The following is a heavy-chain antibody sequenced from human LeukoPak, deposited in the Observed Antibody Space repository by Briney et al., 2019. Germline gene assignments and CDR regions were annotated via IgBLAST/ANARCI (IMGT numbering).Heavy chain of an antibody. J-gene: IGHJ4*02. CDR2: ISWNSGSI. Sequence: NPGRSLRLSCAASGFTFDDYAMHWVRHAPGKGLEWVSGISWNSGSIGYADSVKGRFTISRDNAKNSLYLQMNSLRAEDTALYYCAISSSWYDPLFDYWGQGTLVTVSS. D-gene: IGHD6-13*01. CDR1: GFTFDDYA. CDR3: AISSSWYDPLFDY. V-gene: IGHV3-9*01.